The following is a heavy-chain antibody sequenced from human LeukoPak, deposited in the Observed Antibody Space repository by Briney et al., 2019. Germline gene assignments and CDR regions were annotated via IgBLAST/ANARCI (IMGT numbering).Heavy chain of an antibody. Sequence: PGGSLRLSCAASGFTFISYGMHWVRQAPGKGLEWVTFIRYDGSNKYYADSVKGRLIISRDNSKNTLYLQMNSLRAEDTAVYYCAKVPMLRGFIFSEYYNYYMDVWGKGTTVTISS. CDR2: IRYDGSNK. CDR1: GFTFISYG. V-gene: IGHV3-30*02. CDR3: AKVPMLRGFIFSEYYNYYMDV. D-gene: IGHD3-10*01. J-gene: IGHJ6*03.